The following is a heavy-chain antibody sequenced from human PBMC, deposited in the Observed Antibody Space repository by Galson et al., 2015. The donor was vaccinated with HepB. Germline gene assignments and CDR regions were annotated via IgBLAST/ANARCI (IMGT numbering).Heavy chain of an antibody. V-gene: IGHV3-53*01. CDR2: IYSHGGT. CDR1: GFNVGNNS. CDR3: ASAPSSIVDY. D-gene: IGHD2-15*01. J-gene: IGHJ4*02. Sequence: SLRLSCAVSGFNVGNNSMSWVRQAPGKGLEWVSVIYSHGGTWHADSVKGRFTISRDNSKNTLYLQMNSLRAEDTGIYYCASAPSSIVDYWGQGTLVTVSS.